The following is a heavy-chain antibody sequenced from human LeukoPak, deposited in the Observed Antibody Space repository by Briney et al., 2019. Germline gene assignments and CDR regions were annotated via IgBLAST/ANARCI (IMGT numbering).Heavy chain of an antibody. CDR1: GGCISSYY. V-gene: IGHV4-4*07. D-gene: IGHD6-25*01. CDR3: ARAWHHRSQRWFDP. CDR2: IYTSGST. Sequence: SETLSLTCTVSGGCISSYYWSWIRQPAGKGLEWIGRIYTSGSTDYNPSLKSRVTMSVDTSKNQFSLKLSSVTAADTAVYYCARAWHHRSQRWFDPWGQGTLVTVSS. J-gene: IGHJ5*02.